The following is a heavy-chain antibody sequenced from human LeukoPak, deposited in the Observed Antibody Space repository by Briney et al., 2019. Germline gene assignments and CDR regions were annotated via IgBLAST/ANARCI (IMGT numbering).Heavy chain of an antibody. V-gene: IGHV3-53*01. CDR2: IYSGGST. CDR1: GFTVSSNY. D-gene: IGHD5-12*01. J-gene: IGHJ4*02. CDR3: ARTVSGYTYYFDY. Sequence: GGSLRLSCAASGFTVSSNYISWVRQAPGKGLEWVSVIYSGGSTYYADSVKGRFTISRDNSKNTLYLQMNSLRAEDTAVYYCARTVSGYTYYFDYWGQGTLVTVSS.